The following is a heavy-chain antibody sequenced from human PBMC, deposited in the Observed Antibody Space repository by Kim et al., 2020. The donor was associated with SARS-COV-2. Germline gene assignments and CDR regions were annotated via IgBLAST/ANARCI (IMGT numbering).Heavy chain of an antibody. Sequence: SETLSLTCAVYGGSFSGYYWSWIRQPPGKGLEWIGEINHSGSTNYNPSLKSRVTISVDTSKNQFSLKLSSVTAADTAVYYCARAPCSGGSCHGGFDPWGQGTLVTVSS. D-gene: IGHD2-15*01. CDR2: INHSGST. CDR3: ARAPCSGGSCHGGFDP. V-gene: IGHV4-34*01. J-gene: IGHJ5*02. CDR1: GGSFSGYY.